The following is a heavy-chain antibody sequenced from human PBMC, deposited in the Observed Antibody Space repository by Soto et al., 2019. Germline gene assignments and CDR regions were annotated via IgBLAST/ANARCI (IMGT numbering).Heavy chain of an antibody. V-gene: IGHV3-23*01. J-gene: IGHJ6*02. D-gene: IGHD2-2*01. Sequence: GGSLRLSCAASGFTFSSYAMSWVRQAPGKGLEWVSAISGSGGSTYYADSVKGRFTISRDNSKNTLYLQMNSLRAEDTAVYYCAKAPLSSTNYYYGMDVWGQGTTVTVSS. CDR1: GFTFSSYA. CDR2: ISGSGGST. CDR3: AKAPLSSTNYYYGMDV.